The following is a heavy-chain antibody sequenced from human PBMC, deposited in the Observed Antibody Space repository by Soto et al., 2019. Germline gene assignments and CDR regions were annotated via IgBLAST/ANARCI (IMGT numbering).Heavy chain of an antibody. Sequence: ASVKVSCKASGYTFTSYGISWVRQAPGQGLEWMGWISAYNGNTNYAQKLQGRVTMTTDTSTSTAYMELRSLGSDDTAVYYCAREGPQKGYCSSTSCYRTEDQNDAFDIWGQGTMVTVSS. J-gene: IGHJ3*02. V-gene: IGHV1-18*01. CDR3: AREGPQKGYCSSTSCYRTEDQNDAFDI. D-gene: IGHD2-2*01. CDR1: GYTFTSYG. CDR2: ISAYNGNT.